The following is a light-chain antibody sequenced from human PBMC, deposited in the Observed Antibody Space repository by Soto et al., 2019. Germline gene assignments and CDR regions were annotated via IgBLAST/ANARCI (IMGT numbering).Light chain of an antibody. CDR1: TNDVGNYNY. Sequence: QSALTQPRSVSGSPGQSVTISCTGTTNDVGNYNYVSWYQQHLSKAPKLMIYDVTKRPSGVPDRFSGSKSGNTASLTISGLQAEDEADYYCCSYAGSYSYVFGTGTKLTVL. CDR2: DVT. V-gene: IGLV2-11*01. CDR3: CSYAGSYSYV. J-gene: IGLJ1*01.